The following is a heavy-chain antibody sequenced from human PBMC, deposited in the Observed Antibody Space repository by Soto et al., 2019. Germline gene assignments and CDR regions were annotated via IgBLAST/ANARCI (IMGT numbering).Heavy chain of an antibody. Sequence: GGSLRLPFAASGFAFSSYGMHWVRQAPGKALEWVAVIWYEGSNKYYADSVKGRFTISRDNSKNTLYLQMNSLRAEDTAVYYCARDSAKGRGIAAPYYFGSWGQGTLVTVSS. CDR2: IWYEGSNK. CDR3: ARDSAKGRGIAAPYYFGS. CDR1: GFAFSSYG. J-gene: IGHJ4*02. V-gene: IGHV3-33*01. D-gene: IGHD6-13*01.